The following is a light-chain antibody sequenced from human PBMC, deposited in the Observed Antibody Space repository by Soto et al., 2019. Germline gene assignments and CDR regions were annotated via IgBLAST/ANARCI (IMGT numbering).Light chain of an antibody. CDR2: KVS. CDR3: MQGTHWPPT. V-gene: IGKV2-30*01. CDR1: QSLVSSDGATY. Sequence: DVVLTQSPLSLPVTLGQPASISCRSIQSLVSSDGATYLHWFQQRPGQSPRRLIYKVSNRDSGVPDRFSGRGSGTDFTLKISRVEAEDVGVYYCMQGTHWPPTFGGGTKVDIK. J-gene: IGKJ4*01.